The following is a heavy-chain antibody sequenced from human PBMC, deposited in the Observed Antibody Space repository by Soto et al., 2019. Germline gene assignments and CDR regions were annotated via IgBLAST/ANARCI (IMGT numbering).Heavy chain of an antibody. D-gene: IGHD5-12*01. J-gene: IGHJ6*02. CDR2: ISAYNGNT. CDR3: ARASGATPFYYYYYGMDV. CDR1: GYTFTSYG. Sequence: ASVKVSCKVSGYTFTSYGISWVRQAPGQGLEWMGWISAYNGNTNYAQKLQGRVTMTTDTSTSTAYMELRSLRSDDTAVYYCARASGATPFYYYYYGMDVWGQGTTVTVSS. V-gene: IGHV1-18*04.